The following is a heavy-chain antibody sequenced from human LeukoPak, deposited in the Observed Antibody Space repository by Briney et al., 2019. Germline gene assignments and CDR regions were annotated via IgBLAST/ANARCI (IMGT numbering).Heavy chain of an antibody. CDR2: ISGSGGST. Sequence: GSLRLSCAASGFTFSSYAMSWVRQAPGKGLEWVSAISGSGGSTYYADSVKGRFTISRDNSKNMVYLQVNSLRAEDTAVYYCAKDTQLERQRASFYYYMDVWGKGTTVTVSS. CDR3: AKDTQLERQRASFYYYMDV. D-gene: IGHD1-1*01. CDR1: GFTFSSYA. J-gene: IGHJ6*03. V-gene: IGHV3-23*01.